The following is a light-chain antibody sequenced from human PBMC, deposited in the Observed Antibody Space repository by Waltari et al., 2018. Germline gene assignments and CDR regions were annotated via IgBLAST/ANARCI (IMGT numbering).Light chain of an antibody. CDR1: TNDLGSYNY. CDR2: DVT. CDR3: CSYAGSYTWV. V-gene: IGLV2-11*01. J-gene: IGLJ3*02. Sequence: SALTQPRSVSGSPGQSVTISCTGTTNDLGSYNYVSWYQQHPGKAPKLIILDVTKRPSGVPDRLSGSKSGNTASLTISGLRAEDEAEYYCCSYAGSYTWVFGG.